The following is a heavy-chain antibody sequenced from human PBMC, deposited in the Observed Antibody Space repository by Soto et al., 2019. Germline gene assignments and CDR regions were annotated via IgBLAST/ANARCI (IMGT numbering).Heavy chain of an antibody. Sequence: EVQLVESGGALVQPGGSLRLSCAASGFTFSSYEMNWVRQAPGKGLEWVSYISSSGGSTYYADSVKGRFTISRDNAKNSVYLQMNSLRAEGTAVYYCARDLVAAAADYWGQGTLVNVSS. J-gene: IGHJ4*02. V-gene: IGHV3-48*03. D-gene: IGHD6-13*01. CDR1: GFTFSSYE. CDR3: ARDLVAAAADY. CDR2: ISSSGGST.